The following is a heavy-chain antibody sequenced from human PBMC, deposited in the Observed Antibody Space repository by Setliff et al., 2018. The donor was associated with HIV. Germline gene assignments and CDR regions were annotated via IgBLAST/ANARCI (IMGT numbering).Heavy chain of an antibody. V-gene: IGHV3-23*01. CDR2: ISASGYST. CDR1: GFRFSNHA. D-gene: IGHD3-16*01. CDR3: AKVPTWGSVDY. Sequence: GSLRLSCAASGFRFSNHAMSWVRQAPGKGLEWVSAISASGYSTYYADSLKGRFTISRDNSKNTLYLQMNSLRAEDTALYYCAKVPTWGSVDYWGQGTLVTVSS. J-gene: IGHJ4*02.